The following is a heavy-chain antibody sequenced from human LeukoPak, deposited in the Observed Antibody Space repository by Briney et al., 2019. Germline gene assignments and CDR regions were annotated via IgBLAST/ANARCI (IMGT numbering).Heavy chain of an antibody. V-gene: IGHV4-61*02. D-gene: IGHD6-19*01. CDR1: GGSISSGSYY. J-gene: IGHJ3*02. CDR2: IYTSGST. Sequence: PSETLSLTCTVSGGSISSGSYYWSWIRQPAGKGLEWIGRIYTSGSTNYNPSLRSRVTISMHTSTHFSLSLTPVTPADTAVYYCARDASSGWYGRNNFDIWGQGTMVTVSS. CDR3: ARDASSGWYGRNNFDI.